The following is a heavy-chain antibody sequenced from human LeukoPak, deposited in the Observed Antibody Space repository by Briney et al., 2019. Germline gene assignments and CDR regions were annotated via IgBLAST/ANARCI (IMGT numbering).Heavy chain of an antibody. Sequence: ASVKVSCKASGYTFTGYYFHWVRQAPGQGLEWMGWINSNSGATNYAQKFQGRVTMTRDTSISTAYMELSRLRSDDTAVYYCATVPDCSSTSCYSYYYYGMDVWGQGTLITVSS. CDR1: GYTFTGYY. V-gene: IGHV1-2*02. CDR2: INSNSGAT. CDR3: ATVPDCSSTSCYSYYYYGMDV. D-gene: IGHD2-2*01. J-gene: IGHJ6*02.